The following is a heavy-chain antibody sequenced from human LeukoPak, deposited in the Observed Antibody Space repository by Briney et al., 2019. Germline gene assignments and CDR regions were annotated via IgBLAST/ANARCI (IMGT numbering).Heavy chain of an antibody. CDR1: GYTFTSYY. Sequence: ASVKVSCKASGYTFTSYYMHWVRQAPGQGLEWMGVINPSGRWTSYAPKFQGRVTMTRDMSTSTDYMELSTLRSEDTAVYYCARVGVPAAMVFWFDPWGQGTLVTVSS. V-gene: IGHV1-46*01. CDR3: ARVGVPAAMVFWFDP. J-gene: IGHJ5*02. D-gene: IGHD2-2*01. CDR2: INPSGRWT.